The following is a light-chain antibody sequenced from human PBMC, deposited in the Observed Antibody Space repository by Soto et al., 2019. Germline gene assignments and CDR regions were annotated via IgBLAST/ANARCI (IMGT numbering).Light chain of an antibody. CDR1: QSIGHF. CDR3: QQRSNWPVS. V-gene: IGKV3-11*01. Sequence: DIMVTQSPATLSLSPGESATLSCRASQSIGHFLVWYQQKPGQAPRLLISDASKRATGIPARFSGIGSGTAFALTINSLQPEDSAIYYWQQRSNWPVSFGGGTKVEIK. CDR2: DAS. J-gene: IGKJ4*01.